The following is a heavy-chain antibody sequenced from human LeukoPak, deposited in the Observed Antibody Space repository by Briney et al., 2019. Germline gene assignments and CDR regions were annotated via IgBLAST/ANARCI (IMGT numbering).Heavy chain of an antibody. CDR2: INLNSGDT. Sequence: ASVKVSCKASGYTFTDYYVHWVRQAPGQGLEWMGWINLNSGDTRYAQRFRGRLTVTRDTSISTAYMDLNGLRSDDTAVYYCARDSIEAPGLVFDFWGQGTMVTISS. CDR1: GYTFTDYY. J-gene: IGHJ3*01. D-gene: IGHD6-13*01. V-gene: IGHV1-2*02. CDR3: ARDSIEAPGLVFDF.